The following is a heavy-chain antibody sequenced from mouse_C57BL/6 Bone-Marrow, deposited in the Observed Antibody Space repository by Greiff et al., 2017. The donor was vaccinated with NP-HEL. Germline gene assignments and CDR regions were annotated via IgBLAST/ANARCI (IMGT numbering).Heavy chain of an antibody. CDR3: TRENGSSYIYAMDY. CDR2: ISSGGDYI. CDR1: GFTFSSYA. Sequence: EVMLVESGEGLVKPGGSLKLSCAASGFTFSSYAMSWVRQTPEKRLEWVAYISSGGDYIYYADTVKGRFTISRDNARNTLYLQMSSLKSEDTAMYYCTRENGSSYIYAMDYWGQGTSVTVSS. V-gene: IGHV5-9-1*02. J-gene: IGHJ4*01. D-gene: IGHD1-1*01.